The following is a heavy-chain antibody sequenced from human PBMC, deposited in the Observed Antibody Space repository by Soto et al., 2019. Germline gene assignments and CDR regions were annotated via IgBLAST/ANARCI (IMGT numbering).Heavy chain of an antibody. CDR3: ARGGYYDSSGLIDY. CDR1: GGSISSYY. D-gene: IGHD3-22*01. Sequence: SETLSLTCAVSGGSISSYYWSWIRQPPGKGLEWIGYIYYSGSTNYNPSLKSRVTISVDTSKNQFSLKLSSVTAADTAVYYCARGGYYDSSGLIDYWGQGTLVTVSS. CDR2: IYYSGST. V-gene: IGHV4-59*01. J-gene: IGHJ4*02.